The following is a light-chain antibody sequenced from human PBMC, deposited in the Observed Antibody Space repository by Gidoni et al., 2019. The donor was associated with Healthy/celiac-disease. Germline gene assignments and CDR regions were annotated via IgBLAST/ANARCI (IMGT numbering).Light chain of an antibody. CDR3: QQSYSTPST. J-gene: IGKJ3*01. Sequence: DIQMTQSPSSLSASVGDRVTITCRASQSISSYLNWYQQKPGKAPKLLIYAASSLQSGVPSRLSGSGSGTDFTLTISSLQPEDFATYYCQQSYSTPSTFGHXTKVEIK. V-gene: IGKV1-39*01. CDR2: AAS. CDR1: QSISSY.